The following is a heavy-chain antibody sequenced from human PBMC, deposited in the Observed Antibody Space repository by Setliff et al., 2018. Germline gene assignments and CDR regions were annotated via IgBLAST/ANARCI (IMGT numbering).Heavy chain of an antibody. CDR1: GGTFSSYG. J-gene: IGHJ6*03. Sequence: ASVKVSCKASGGTFSSYGISWVRQAPGQGLEWMGGTIPIFGTTDYAQKFRGRVTIITDESTSTAFMQLSSLRSEETAVYYCVREGVDSRSSTDYRYYMDVWGKGTTVTVSS. CDR3: VREGVDSRSSTDYRYYMDV. CDR2: TIPIFGTT. D-gene: IGHD3-22*01. V-gene: IGHV1-69*05.